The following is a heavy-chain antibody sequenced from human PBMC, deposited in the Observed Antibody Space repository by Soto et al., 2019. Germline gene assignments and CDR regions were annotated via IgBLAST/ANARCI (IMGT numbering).Heavy chain of an antibody. CDR1: GFTFSNAW. CDR2: IKSKTDGGTT. J-gene: IGHJ6*02. D-gene: IGHD5-18*01. V-gene: IGHV3-15*01. CDR3: TTSPVSYIYYYYGMDV. Sequence: GGSLRLSCAASGFTFSNAWMSWVRQAPGRGLEWVGRIKSKTDGGTTDYAAPVKGRFTISRDDSKNTLYLQMNSLKTEDTAVYYCTTSPVSYIYYYYGMDVWGQGTTVTVSS.